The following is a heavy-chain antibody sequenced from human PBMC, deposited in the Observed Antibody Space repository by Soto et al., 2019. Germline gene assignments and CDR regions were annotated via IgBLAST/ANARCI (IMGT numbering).Heavy chain of an antibody. Sequence: PGGSLRLSCAASGFTFSSYGMHWVHQAPGKGLEWVAVIWYDGSNKYYADSVKGRFTISRDNSKNTLYLQMNSLRAEDTAVYYCARGPLAPDCSGGSCYLFDYWGQGTLVTVSS. CDR1: GFTFSSYG. CDR3: ARGPLAPDCSGGSCYLFDY. J-gene: IGHJ4*02. V-gene: IGHV3-33*01. D-gene: IGHD2-15*01. CDR2: IWYDGSNK.